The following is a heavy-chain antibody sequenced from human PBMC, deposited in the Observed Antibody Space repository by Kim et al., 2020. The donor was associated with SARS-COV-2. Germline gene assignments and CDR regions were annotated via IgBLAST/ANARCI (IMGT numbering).Heavy chain of an antibody. Sequence: SETLSLTCTVSGGSISSGGYYWSWIRQHPGKGLEWIGYIYYSGSTYYNPSLKSRVTISVDTSKNQFSLKLSSVTAADTAVYYCARDLRSIAAAATGWFDPWGQGTLVTVSS. CDR2: IYYSGST. CDR3: ARDLRSIAAAATGWFDP. V-gene: IGHV4-31*03. CDR1: GGSISSGGYY. J-gene: IGHJ5*02. D-gene: IGHD6-13*01.